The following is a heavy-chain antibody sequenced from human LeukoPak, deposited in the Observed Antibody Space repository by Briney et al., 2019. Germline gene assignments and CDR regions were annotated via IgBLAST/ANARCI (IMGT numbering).Heavy chain of an antibody. J-gene: IGHJ4*02. CDR2: ISGSGGST. CDR3: AKSTSGWYRFDY. Sequence: GGSLRLSCAASGFTFSSYWMSWVRQAPGKGLEWVSAISGSGGSTYYADSVKGRFTISRDSSQNTLSLQMKSLRAEDTAVYYCAKSTSGWYRFDYWGQGILVTVSS. D-gene: IGHD6-19*01. CDR1: GFTFSSYW. V-gene: IGHV3-23*01.